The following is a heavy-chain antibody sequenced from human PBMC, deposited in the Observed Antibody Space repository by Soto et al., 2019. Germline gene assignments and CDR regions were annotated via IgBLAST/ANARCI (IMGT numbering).Heavy chain of an antibody. D-gene: IGHD5-12*01. V-gene: IGHV1-69*06. CDR2: IIPIFGTA. J-gene: IGHJ4*02. CDR3: ARDRDGYKDY. CDR1: GGTFSSYA. Sequence: SVKVSCKASGGTFSSYAISCVRQAPGQGLEWMGGIIPIFGTANYAQKFQGRVTITADKSTSTAYMELSSLRSEDTAVYYCARDRDGYKDYWGQGTLVTVSS.